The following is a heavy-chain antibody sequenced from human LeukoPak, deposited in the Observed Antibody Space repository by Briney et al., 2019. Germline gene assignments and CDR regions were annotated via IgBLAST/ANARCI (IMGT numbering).Heavy chain of an antibody. CDR1: GFTFTSYG. Sequence: AGGSLRLSCAASGFTFTSYGMHWVRQAPGKGLEWVAHIRFDESDKYYTDSVKGRFTISRDTSRNTVYLQMNSLRGEDTAVYYCAELGITMIGGVWGKGTTVTISS. J-gene: IGHJ6*04. D-gene: IGHD3-10*02. CDR2: IRFDESDK. V-gene: IGHV3-30*02. CDR3: AELGITMIGGV.